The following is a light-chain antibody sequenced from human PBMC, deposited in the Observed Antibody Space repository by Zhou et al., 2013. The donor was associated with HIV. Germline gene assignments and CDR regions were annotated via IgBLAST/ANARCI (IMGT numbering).Light chain of an antibody. Sequence: IQLTQSPSSLSASAGDRVTITCRASQGISNYLAWYQQKPGKVPKLLIYAASTLQSGVPSRFSGSGSGTDFTLTITSLQPDDFGTFFCQQHHFYPVTFGPGTRLQV. CDR3: QQHHFYPVT. J-gene: IGKJ5*01. CDR2: AAS. V-gene: IGKV1-27*01. CDR1: QGISNY.